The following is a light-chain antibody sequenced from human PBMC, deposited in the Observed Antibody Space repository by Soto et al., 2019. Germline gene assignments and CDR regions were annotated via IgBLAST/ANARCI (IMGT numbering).Light chain of an antibody. V-gene: IGKV3-15*01. CDR2: GAS. CDR1: QSVTSN. Sequence: EFVLTQSPGTLSLSPGERATLSCSASQSVTSNYLAWYQQKPGQAPRLLIYGASTRATGIPARFSGSGSGTEFTLTISSLQSEDFAVYYCQQYNNWPWTFGQGTKVDI. J-gene: IGKJ1*01. CDR3: QQYNNWPWT.